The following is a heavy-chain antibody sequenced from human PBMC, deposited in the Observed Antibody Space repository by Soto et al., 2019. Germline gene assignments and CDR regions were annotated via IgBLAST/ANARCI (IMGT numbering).Heavy chain of an antibody. CDR3: ARRGGFYSSSSGYYFDY. Sequence: PSETLSLTCTVSGGSISSSSYYWSWIRQHPGKGLEWIGYIYYSGSTYYNPSLKSRVTISVDTSKNQFSLKLSSVTAADTAVYYCARRGGFYSSSSGYYFDYWGQGTLVTVSS. J-gene: IGHJ4*02. CDR2: IYYSGST. CDR1: GGSISSSSYY. V-gene: IGHV4-31*03. D-gene: IGHD6-6*01.